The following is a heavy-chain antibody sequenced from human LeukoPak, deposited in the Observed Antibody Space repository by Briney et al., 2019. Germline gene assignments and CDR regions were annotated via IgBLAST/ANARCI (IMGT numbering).Heavy chain of an antibody. CDR3: TTDLSAFLF. CDR2: IKSKTDGGTT. CDR1: GFIFSDAW. Sequence: PGGSLIPSLAASGFIFSDAWMTWVRQAPGKGLEWVGRIKSKTDGGTTDYAAPVKGRFTISRDDSENTLYLQMSSLKTEDTAVYYCTTDLSAFLFWGQGTLVTVSS. D-gene: IGHD2/OR15-2a*01. J-gene: IGHJ4*02. V-gene: IGHV3-15*01.